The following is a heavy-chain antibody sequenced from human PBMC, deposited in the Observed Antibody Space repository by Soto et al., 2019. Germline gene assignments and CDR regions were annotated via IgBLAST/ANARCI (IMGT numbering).Heavy chain of an antibody. D-gene: IGHD1-1*01. CDR3: ARVSNWNNWFDP. CDR1: GFTFSTSW. CDR2: INEDGSTR. V-gene: IGHV3-7*01. Sequence: GGSLRLSCAASGFTFSTSWMSWVRQAPGKGLEWVANINEDGSTRYYVDSVKGRFTISRDNSKNTLYLQMNSLRAEDTAVYYCARVSNWNNWFDPWGQGTLVTVSS. J-gene: IGHJ5*02.